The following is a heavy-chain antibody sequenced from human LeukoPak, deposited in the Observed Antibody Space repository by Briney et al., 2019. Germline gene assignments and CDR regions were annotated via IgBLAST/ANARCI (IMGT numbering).Heavy chain of an antibody. CDR3: AREDGSSGYDEF. Sequence: KPSETLSLTCSVSGYSITSTSFWAWIRQTPGKGLEWIGSINHLGSAYYNPSLESRVTISVDTSKNHFSLNLKSVTAADTAVYYCAREDGSSGYDEFCGQGNPVTVSS. CDR1: GYSITSTSF. D-gene: IGHD5-12*01. V-gene: IGHV4-38-2*02. J-gene: IGHJ4*02. CDR2: INHLGSA.